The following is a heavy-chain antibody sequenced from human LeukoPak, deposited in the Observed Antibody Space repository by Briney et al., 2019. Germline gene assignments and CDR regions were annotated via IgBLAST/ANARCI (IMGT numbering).Heavy chain of an antibody. D-gene: IGHD6-13*01. J-gene: IGHJ4*02. V-gene: IGHV2-5*01. CDR3: THSRSSSPADY. CDR1: GFSFSTYGEG. Sequence: SGPTLVNPTETLTLTCTFSGFSFSTYGEGVAWTRQPPGKALEWLALIDWNDDKRYSPSLKSRPNITKETSKTQVVLTLTNMDPVDTATYYCTHSRSSSPADYWGQGTLVTVSS. CDR2: IDWNDDK.